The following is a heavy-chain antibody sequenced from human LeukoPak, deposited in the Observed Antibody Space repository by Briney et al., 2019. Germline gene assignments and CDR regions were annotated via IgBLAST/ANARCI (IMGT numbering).Heavy chain of an antibody. V-gene: IGHV1-2*02. CDR2: IDPNTGQT. J-gene: IGHJ4*02. D-gene: IGHD5-18*01. CDR3: ARVVGQGTAMPSRDFFDY. CDR1: GYTFTAYC. Sequence: GASVTVSCKASGYTFTAYCIHWVRQAPGQGLERMGWIDPNTGQTDSAQKFQGRVTVTRDTSINTAYMDLSSLRSDDTAVYYCARVVGQGTAMPSRDFFDYWGQGTLVTVSS.